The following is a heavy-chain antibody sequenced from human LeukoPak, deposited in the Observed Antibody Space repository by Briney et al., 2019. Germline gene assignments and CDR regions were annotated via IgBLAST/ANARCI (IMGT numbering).Heavy chain of an antibody. D-gene: IGHD3-9*01. CDR1: GVTFSSYG. CDR2: ISSSGGNT. V-gene: IGHV3-23*01. J-gene: IGHJ2*01. Sequence: GGSLRLSCADSGVTFSSYGMSWVRQAPGKGLEWVSDISSSGGNTYYADSVKGRVTISTDRSKNTPYLQMNSLTAAETSVSYTATALRFDWFWFLELWGRGTLVTVSS. CDR3: ATALRFDWFWFLEL.